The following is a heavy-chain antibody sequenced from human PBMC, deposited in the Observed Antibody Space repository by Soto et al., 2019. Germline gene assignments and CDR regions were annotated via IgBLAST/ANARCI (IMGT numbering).Heavy chain of an antibody. Sequence: QVQLVQSGAEVKKPGSSVKVSCKASGGTFSGYAISWVRQAPGQGLEWMGGIIPIFGTANYAQKFQGRVTITADESTSTAYMELSSLRSEDTAVYYCARAPNTAELGYFDYWGQGTLVTVSS. J-gene: IGHJ4*02. CDR1: GGTFSGYA. V-gene: IGHV1-69*01. CDR2: IIPIFGTA. D-gene: IGHD2-2*02. CDR3: ARAPNTAELGYFDY.